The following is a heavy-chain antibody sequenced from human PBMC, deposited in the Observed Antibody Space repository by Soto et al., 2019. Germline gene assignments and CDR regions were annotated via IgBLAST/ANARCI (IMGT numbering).Heavy chain of an antibody. J-gene: IGHJ5*02. CDR3: ASTSIAAAGKDYNWFDP. Sequence: GESLKISCKGSGYSFTSYWIGWVCQMPGKGLEWMGIIYPGDSDTRYSPSFQGQVTISADKSISTAYLQWSSLKASDTAMYYCASTSIAAAGKDYNWFDPWGQGTLVTVSS. CDR2: IYPGDSDT. CDR1: GYSFTSYW. D-gene: IGHD6-13*01. V-gene: IGHV5-51*01.